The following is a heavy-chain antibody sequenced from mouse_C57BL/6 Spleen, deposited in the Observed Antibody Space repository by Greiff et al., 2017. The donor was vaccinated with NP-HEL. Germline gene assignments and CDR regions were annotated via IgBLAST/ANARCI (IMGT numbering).Heavy chain of an antibody. CDR1: GYAFSSSW. D-gene: IGHD2-10*01. J-gene: IGHJ2*01. CDR2: IYPGDGDT. CDR3: ARGLLGDY. Sequence: VQLQQSGPELVKPGASVKISCKASGYAFSSSWMNWVKQRPGKGLEWIGRIYPGDGDTNYNGKFKGKATLTADKSYSTAYMQLSSVTSEDSAVYFWARGLLGDYWGQGTTLTVSS. V-gene: IGHV1-82*01.